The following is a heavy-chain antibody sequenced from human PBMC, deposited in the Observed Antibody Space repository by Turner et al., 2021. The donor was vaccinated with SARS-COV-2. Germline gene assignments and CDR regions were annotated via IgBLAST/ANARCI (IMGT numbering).Heavy chain of an antibody. D-gene: IGHD6-25*01. V-gene: IGHV3-30*18. J-gene: IGHJ6*03. CDR2: ISSDGSNK. Sequence: QVQLVESGGGVVQPGRSLRLSCAASGFTFSSYGMHWVRQAPGKGLEWMAVISSDGSNKYYADSAKGRFTISRDNSKNTLYLQMSSLRAEDTAVYYCAKCGYQYYHYYYMDVWGKGTTVTVSS. CDR1: GFTFSSYG. CDR3: AKCGYQYYHYYYMDV.